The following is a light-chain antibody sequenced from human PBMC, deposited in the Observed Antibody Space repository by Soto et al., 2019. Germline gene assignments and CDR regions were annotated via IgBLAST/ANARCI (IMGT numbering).Light chain of an antibody. J-gene: IGKJ1*01. CDR1: RSVSSSY. Sequence: IVLTQSPGTLSLSPGERATLSCRASRSVSSSYLAWYQQKRGQPPRLLIHETSSRATGVPARFSGSASGTDFTLTISRVEPEDFAVYYCQQYDSSPATFGQGTKVDIK. V-gene: IGKV3-20*01. CDR2: ETS. CDR3: QQYDSSPAT.